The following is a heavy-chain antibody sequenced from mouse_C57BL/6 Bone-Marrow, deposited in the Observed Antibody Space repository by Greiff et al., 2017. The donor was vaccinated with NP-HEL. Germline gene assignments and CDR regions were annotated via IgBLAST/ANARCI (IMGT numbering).Heavy chain of an antibody. CDR3: ARYIQQGFDY. CDR1: GFTFTDYY. J-gene: IGHJ2*01. CDR2: IRNKANGYTT. V-gene: IGHV7-3*01. Sequence: EVQVVESGGGLVQPGGSLSLSCAASGFTFTDYYMSWVRQPPGKALEWLGFIRNKANGYTTEYSASVKGRFTISRDNSQSILYLQMNALRAEDSATYYCARYIQQGFDYWGQGTTLTVSS.